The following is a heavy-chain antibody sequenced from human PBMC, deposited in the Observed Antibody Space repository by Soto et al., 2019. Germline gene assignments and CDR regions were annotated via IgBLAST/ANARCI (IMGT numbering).Heavy chain of an antibody. Sequence: EVQLVESGGGLVQPGRSLRLSCAASGFTFDDYAMHWVRQAPGKGLEWVSGISWNSGSIGYADSVKGRFTISRDNAKNSLYLQMNSLRAEDTALYYCAKVGGYSSSWYPFDYWGQGTLVTVSS. V-gene: IGHV3-9*01. J-gene: IGHJ4*02. D-gene: IGHD6-13*01. CDR2: ISWNSGSI. CDR3: AKVGGYSSSWYPFDY. CDR1: GFTFDDYA.